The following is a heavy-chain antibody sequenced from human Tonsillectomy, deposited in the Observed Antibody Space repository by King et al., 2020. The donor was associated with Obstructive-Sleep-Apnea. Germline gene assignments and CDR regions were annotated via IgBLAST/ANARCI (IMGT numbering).Heavy chain of an antibody. V-gene: IGHV3-23*04. CDR1: RFAIGNFA. CDR3: AKATSSSHCFDWFDP. CDR2: ISASGDDT. D-gene: IGHD6-13*01. J-gene: IGHJ5*02. Sequence: VQLVESGGGLVQPGGSLRLSCAASRFAIGNFAMGWVRQTPGKGLLWVAVISASGDDTYYADSVKARFSVSRDNSKNTLYLQMNSLRADDTALYFCAKATSSSHCFDWFDPWGQGTLVTVSS.